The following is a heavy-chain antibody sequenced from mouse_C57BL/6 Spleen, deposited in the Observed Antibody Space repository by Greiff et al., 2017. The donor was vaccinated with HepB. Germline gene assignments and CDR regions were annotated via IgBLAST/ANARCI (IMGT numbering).Heavy chain of an antibody. CDR3: ARSTDFDY. CDR1: GFNIKDYY. Sequence: VQLQQSGAELVKPGASVKLSCTASGFNIKDYYMHWVKQRTEQGLEWIGRIDPEDGETKYATKFQGKATITADTSSNTAYLQLSSLTSEDTAVYCCARSTDFDYWGQGTTLTVSS. J-gene: IGHJ2*01. V-gene: IGHV14-2*01. D-gene: IGHD4-1*02. CDR2: IDPEDGET.